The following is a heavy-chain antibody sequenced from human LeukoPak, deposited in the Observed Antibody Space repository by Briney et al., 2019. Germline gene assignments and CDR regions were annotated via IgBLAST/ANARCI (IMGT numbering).Heavy chain of an antibody. Sequence: GSLRLSCAASGFRFSNYAMHWVRQAPGKGLEWVSTITDGDSSTYYTDSVKGRFTVSRDNSKNILYLQMNSLRAADTAVYFCAKGLPAAWFQFFDAWGQGALVTVSS. J-gene: IGHJ4*02. D-gene: IGHD2-2*01. V-gene: IGHV3-23*01. CDR1: GFRFSNYA. CDR3: AKGLPAAWFQFFDA. CDR2: ITDGDSST.